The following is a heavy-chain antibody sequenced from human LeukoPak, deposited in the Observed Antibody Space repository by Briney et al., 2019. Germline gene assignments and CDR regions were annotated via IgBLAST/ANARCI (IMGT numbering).Heavy chain of an antibody. V-gene: IGHV4-59*01. D-gene: IGHD3-3*01. CDR3: ARVSCDFWSGYYYFDY. J-gene: IGHJ4*02. CDR1: GGSISSYY. CDR2: IYYSGST. Sequence: SETLSLTCTVSGGSISSYYWSWVRQPPGKGLEWIGYIYYSGSTNYNPSLKSRVTISVDTSKNQFSLKLSSVTAADTAVYYCARVSCDFWSGYYYFDYWGQGTLVTVSS.